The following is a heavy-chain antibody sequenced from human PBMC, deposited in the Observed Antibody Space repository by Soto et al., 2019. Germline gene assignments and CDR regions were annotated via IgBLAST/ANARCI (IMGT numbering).Heavy chain of an antibody. Sequence: ASVKVSCKASGYTFTSYAMHWVRQAPGQRLEWMGWINAGNGNTKYSQKFQGRVTITRDTSASAAYMELSSLRSEETAVYYCARDIYCSGGSCFIPNRSDYWGQGTLVTVSS. V-gene: IGHV1-3*01. J-gene: IGHJ4*02. D-gene: IGHD2-15*01. CDR2: INAGNGNT. CDR1: GYTFTSYA. CDR3: ARDIYCSGGSCFIPNRSDY.